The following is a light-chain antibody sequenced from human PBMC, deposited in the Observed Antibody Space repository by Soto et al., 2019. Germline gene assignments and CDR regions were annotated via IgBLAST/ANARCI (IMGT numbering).Light chain of an antibody. CDR1: QSISSW. CDR3: QQYKSYYT. J-gene: IGKJ5*01. CDR2: DAS. V-gene: IGKV1-5*01. Sequence: DIQMTQSPSTLSASVGDRVTITCRASQSISSWLAWYQQKPGKAPKLLIYDASSLESGVPSRFSGSGSGTELTLTISSLQPDDFATYYCQQYKSYYTFGQGTRLEFK.